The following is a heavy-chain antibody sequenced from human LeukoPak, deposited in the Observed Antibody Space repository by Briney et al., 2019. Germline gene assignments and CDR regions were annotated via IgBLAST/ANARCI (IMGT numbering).Heavy chain of an antibody. CDR3: ARENVDIVATQTGYIDY. J-gene: IGHJ4*02. V-gene: IGHV1-69*13. D-gene: IGHD5-12*01. Sequence: GASVRVSDTPSERTFSTYAISSGRQAPGQRLEWMGGIIPIFGTANYAQKFQGRVTITADESTSTAYMELSSLRSEDTAVYYCARENVDIVATQTGYIDYWGQGSLVTVSS. CDR1: ERTFSTYA. CDR2: IIPIFGTA.